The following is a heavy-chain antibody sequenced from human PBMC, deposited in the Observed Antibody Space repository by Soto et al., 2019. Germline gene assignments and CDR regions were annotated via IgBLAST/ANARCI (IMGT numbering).Heavy chain of an antibody. V-gene: IGHV1-18*01. J-gene: IGHJ5*02. CDR3: ARGVPGPEALFGP. D-gene: IGHD2-2*01. CDR1: GYTFSHYG. CDR2: ISLYSDGT. Sequence: SVKVSCKTSGYTFSHYGITWVRQAPVQPLEWLGWISLYSDGTNYAQKFQGRVSMTTDTSTTTDYMELRSLRSDDTAVYYCARGVPGPEALFGPWGQGSLVIVSS.